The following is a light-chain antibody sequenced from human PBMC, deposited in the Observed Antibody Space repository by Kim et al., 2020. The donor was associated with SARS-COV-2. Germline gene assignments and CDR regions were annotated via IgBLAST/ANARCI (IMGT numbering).Light chain of an antibody. J-gene: IGKJ5*01. CDR2: AAS. Sequence: IQLTQSPSSLSASEGDRVTITCRATEDIDNYVAWYQQKSGKAPSLLISAASTSQSGVPSRFSGSGSGTDFALTINGLQPEDFATYYCQYLKNYPLTFGQGTRLEIK. CDR1: EDIDNY. V-gene: IGKV1-9*01. CDR3: QYLKNYPLT.